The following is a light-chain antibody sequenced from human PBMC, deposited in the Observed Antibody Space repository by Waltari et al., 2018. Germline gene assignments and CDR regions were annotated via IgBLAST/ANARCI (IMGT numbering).Light chain of an antibody. Sequence: SSELTQDPAVSVALGQTVRITCQGDSLRSYYASWYQQKPGQAPVLVIYGKNNRPSGIPDRFPGSSSGTTASLTITGAQAEDEADYYCNSRDSSGNLVVFGGGTKLTVL. J-gene: IGLJ2*01. CDR3: NSRDSSGNLVV. CDR1: SLRSYY. V-gene: IGLV3-19*01. CDR2: GKN.